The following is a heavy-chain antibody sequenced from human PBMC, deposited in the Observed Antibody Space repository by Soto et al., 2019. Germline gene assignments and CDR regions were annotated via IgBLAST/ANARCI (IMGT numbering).Heavy chain of an antibody. J-gene: IGHJ4*02. Sequence: PSETLSLTCAVYGGSFSGYYWSWIRQPPGKGMEWIGEINHSGSTNHNTSLKSRVTISVDTSKNQFSLKLSSVTAADTAVYYCARTRQWLVKFDYWGQGTLVTVCS. CDR2: INHSGST. V-gene: IGHV4-34*01. D-gene: IGHD6-19*01. CDR1: GGSFSGYY. CDR3: ARTRQWLVKFDY.